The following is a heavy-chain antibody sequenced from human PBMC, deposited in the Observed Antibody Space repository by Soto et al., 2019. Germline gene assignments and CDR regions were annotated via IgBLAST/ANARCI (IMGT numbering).Heavy chain of an antibody. J-gene: IGHJ3*01. V-gene: IGHV3-33*08. CDR3: ATTHYGSSGKYTSAFDV. CDR2: IWYDGSNK. CDR1: GFTFSNYD. Sequence: GGSLRLSCAASGFTFSNYDIHWVRQAPGKGLEWVAVIWYDGSNKYYADSVKGRFTISRDNSKNTLYLQMNSLRAEDTAVYYCATTHYGSSGKYTSAFDVWGKGTMVTVSS. D-gene: IGHD3-22*01.